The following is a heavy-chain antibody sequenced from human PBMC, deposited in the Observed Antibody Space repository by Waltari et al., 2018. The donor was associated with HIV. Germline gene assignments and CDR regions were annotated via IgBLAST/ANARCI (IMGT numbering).Heavy chain of an antibody. J-gene: IGHJ4*02. V-gene: IGHV3-53*01. CDR1: GFTFSSNH. CDR2: IYSGGST. D-gene: IGHD6-13*01. Sequence: EGQLVESGGGLIEPGGSLRLSWAASGFTFSSNHISSVRQAPGKGLEWVSVIYSGGSTCSPDSVKGRFTISRDNSKNTLYLQMNGRRAEDTAVYNCARSEAAAGTLDYWGQGTLVTVSS. CDR3: ARSEAAAGTLDY.